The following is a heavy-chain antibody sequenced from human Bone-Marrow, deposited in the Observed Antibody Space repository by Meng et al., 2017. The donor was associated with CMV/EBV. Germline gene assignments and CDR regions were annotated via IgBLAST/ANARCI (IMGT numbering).Heavy chain of an antibody. CDR3: ARQLFKYSGSSHSLGY. D-gene: IGHD6-6*01. V-gene: IGHV1-2*02. CDR2: INPYSGGT. J-gene: IGHJ4*02. CDR1: GDTSTGYY. Sequence: ASVKVSCKAAGDTSTGYYMHWGRQAPGQGLEWMGWINPYSGGTNYAQKFQGRVTMTRDTSISTAYMELSRLRSDDSAVYYCARQLFKYSGSSHSLGYWGQGTLVTVSS.